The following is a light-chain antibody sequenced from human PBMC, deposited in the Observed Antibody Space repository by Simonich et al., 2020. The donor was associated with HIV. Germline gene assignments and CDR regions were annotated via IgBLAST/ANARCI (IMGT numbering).Light chain of an antibody. V-gene: IGKV4-1*01. CDR2: CAS. J-gene: IGKJ1*01. CDR1: QSVLYSSNNKNY. Sequence: DIVMTQSPESLAVSLGERATINCKSSQSVLYSSNNKNYLAWYQQKPGQPPKLLIYCASTLESGVPDRFSGSGSGTDFTLTISSLQAEDFPLYYCQQYNNWPRTFGQGTKVEIK. CDR3: QQYNNWPRT.